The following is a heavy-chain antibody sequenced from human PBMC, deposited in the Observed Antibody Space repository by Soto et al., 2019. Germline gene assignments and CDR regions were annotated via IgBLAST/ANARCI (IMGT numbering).Heavy chain of an antibody. V-gene: IGHV1-46*03. D-gene: IGHD2-2*01. J-gene: IGHJ5*02. CDR3: GRDPEPETKEVVDNNWIDP. Sequence: GASVKVSCKASGYTFTTYYMHWVRQAPGQGLEWMGVINPSGGSTSYAQKFQGRVTMTRDTSTSTVYMELSSLTSGDTAVYYCGRDPEPETKEVVDNNWIDPWGQGTLVTVSS. CDR2: INPSGGST. CDR1: GYTFTTYY.